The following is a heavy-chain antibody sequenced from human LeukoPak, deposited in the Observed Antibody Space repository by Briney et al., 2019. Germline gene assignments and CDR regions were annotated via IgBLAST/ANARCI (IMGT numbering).Heavy chain of an antibody. CDR1: GGSITSGSYY. D-gene: IGHD2-15*01. J-gene: IGHJ5*02. V-gene: IGHV4-61*02. Sequence: SETLSLTRTVSGGSITSGSYYWSWIRQPAGKGLEWIGRIYTSGGTNYNPSLKSRVTISLDTSKNQFSLKLSSVTAADTAVYYCARETRSGGSLLRGNWFDPWGQGTLVTVSS. CDR3: ARETRSGGSLLRGNWFDP. CDR2: IYTSGGT.